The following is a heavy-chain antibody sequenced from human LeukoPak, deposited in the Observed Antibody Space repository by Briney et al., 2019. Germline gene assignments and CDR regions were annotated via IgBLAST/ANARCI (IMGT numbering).Heavy chain of an antibody. J-gene: IGHJ4*02. CDR3: ARREAGYSSGWYSIDY. Sequence: PVGSLRLSCAASGFTFSNYGMHWVRQAPGKGLEWVAVISYDGNNKFYADSVKDRFTVSRDNSKNTVYLQMSSLRAEDTAVYYCARREAGYSSGWYSIDYWGQGTLVTVSS. D-gene: IGHD6-19*01. CDR2: ISYDGNNK. V-gene: IGHV3-30*03. CDR1: GFTFSNYG.